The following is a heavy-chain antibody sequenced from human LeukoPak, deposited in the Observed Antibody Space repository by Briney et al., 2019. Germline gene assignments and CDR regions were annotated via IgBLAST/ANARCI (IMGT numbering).Heavy chain of an antibody. V-gene: IGHV3-21*01. CDR2: IRSSSSYI. Sequence: GGSLRLSCAASGFTFSSYSMNWVRQAPGKGLEWVSCIRSSSSYIYYAASVRGRFTISRDNAKNSLYLQMNSLRAEDTAVYFCARVQVDYYDILTGKQGEYFDYWGQGTLVTASS. J-gene: IGHJ4*02. CDR3: ARVQVDYYDILTGKQGEYFDY. D-gene: IGHD3-9*01. CDR1: GFTFSSYS.